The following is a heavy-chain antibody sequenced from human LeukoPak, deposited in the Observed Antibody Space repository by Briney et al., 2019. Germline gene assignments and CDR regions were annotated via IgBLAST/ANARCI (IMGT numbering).Heavy chain of an antibody. V-gene: IGHV4-59*01. Sequence: SETLSLTCNVSSGPITSYYWTWIRQPPGKGLEWIGYIYYSGSTNYNPSLKSRVTISVDTSRKQFSLNLSSVTAADTAVYYCARQLDDYGARRAFDYWGQGTLVTVSS. CDR2: IYYSGST. CDR3: ARQLDDYGARRAFDY. J-gene: IGHJ4*02. CDR1: SGPITSYY. D-gene: IGHD4-17*01.